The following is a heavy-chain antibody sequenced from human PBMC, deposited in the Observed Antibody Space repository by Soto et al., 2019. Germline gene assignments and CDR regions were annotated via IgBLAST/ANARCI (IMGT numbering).Heavy chain of an antibody. CDR1: GFTFSDYY. D-gene: IGHD5-12*01. V-gene: IGHV3-11*05. CDR3: ARDHHRYSGYDYVDD. Sequence: GGSLRLSCAASGFTFSDYYMSWIRQAPGKGLEWVSYISSSSSYTNYADSVKGRFTISRDNAKNSLYLQMNSLRAEDTAVYYCARDHHRYSGYDYVDDWGQGTLVTVSS. CDR2: ISSSSSYT. J-gene: IGHJ4*02.